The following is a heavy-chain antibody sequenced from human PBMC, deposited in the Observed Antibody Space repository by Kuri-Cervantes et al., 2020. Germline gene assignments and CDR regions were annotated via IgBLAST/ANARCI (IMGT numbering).Heavy chain of an antibody. CDR3: AKPRGRAY. CDR1: GFTFSSYA. Sequence: GGSLRLSCAASGFTFSSYAMHWVRQAPGKGLEWVAVISYDGSNKYYADSVKGRFTISRDNSKNTLYLQMNSLRAEDTAVYYCAKPRGRAYWGQGTLVTVSS. CDR2: ISYDGSNK. J-gene: IGHJ4*02. V-gene: IGHV3-30-3*02. D-gene: IGHD2-15*01.